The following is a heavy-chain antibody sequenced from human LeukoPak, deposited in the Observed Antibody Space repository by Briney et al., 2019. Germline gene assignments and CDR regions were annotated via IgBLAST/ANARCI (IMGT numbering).Heavy chain of an antibody. Sequence: GGSLRLSCAASGFTFSSYAMSWVRQAPGKGLEWVSAISGSGGSTYYADSVKGRFTISRDNAKNSTHLQMNSLRAEDTAVYYCARWEIRGTAHQLDYWGQGTLVTVSS. D-gene: IGHD1-7*01. J-gene: IGHJ4*02. CDR3: ARWEIRGTAHQLDY. V-gene: IGHV3-23*01. CDR1: GFTFSSYA. CDR2: ISGSGGST.